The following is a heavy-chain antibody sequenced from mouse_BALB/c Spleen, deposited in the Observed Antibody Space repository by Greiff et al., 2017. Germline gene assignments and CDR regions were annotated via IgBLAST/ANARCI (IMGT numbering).Heavy chain of an antibody. V-gene: IGHV3-2*02. CDR1: GYSITSDYA. CDR2: ISYSGST. Sequence: EVKLVESGPGLVKPSQSLSLTCTVTGYSITSDYAWNWIRQFPGNKLEWMGYISYSGSTSYNPSLKSRISITRDTSKNQFFLQLNSVTTEDTATYYCARRYGSSHYAMDYWGQGTSVTVSS. J-gene: IGHJ4*01. D-gene: IGHD1-1*01. CDR3: ARRYGSSHYAMDY.